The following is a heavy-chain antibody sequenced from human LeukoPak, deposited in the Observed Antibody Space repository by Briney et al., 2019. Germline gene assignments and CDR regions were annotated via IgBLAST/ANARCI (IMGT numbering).Heavy chain of an antibody. Sequence: PSGTLSLTCAVSGGSISSSNWWSWVRQPPGKGLEWIGEINHSGSTNYNPSLKSRVTISVDTSKNQFSLKLSSVTAADTAVYYCASNSFDYYGSGSYSVDYWGQGTLVTVSS. V-gene: IGHV4-4*02. CDR1: GGSISSSNW. D-gene: IGHD3-10*01. J-gene: IGHJ4*02. CDR2: INHSGST. CDR3: ASNSFDYYGSGSYSVDY.